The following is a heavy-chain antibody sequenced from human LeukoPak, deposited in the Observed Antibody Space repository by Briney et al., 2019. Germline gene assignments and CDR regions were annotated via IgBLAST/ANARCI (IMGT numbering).Heavy chain of an antibody. V-gene: IGHV3-33*01. J-gene: IGHJ4*02. CDR3: ARDGDGYNYGGAFCDY. CDR2: IWYDGSNK. Sequence: PGGSLRLSCAASGFTFSSYGMHWVRQAPGKGLEWVAVIWYDGSNKYYADSVKGRFTISRDNSKNTLYLQMNSLRAEDTAVYYCARDGDGYNYGGAFCDYWGQGTLVTVSS. CDR1: GFTFSSYG. D-gene: IGHD5-24*01.